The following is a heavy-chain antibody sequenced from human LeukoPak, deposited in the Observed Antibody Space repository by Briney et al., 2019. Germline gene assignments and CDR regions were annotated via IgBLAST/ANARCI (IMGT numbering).Heavy chain of an antibody. Sequence: SETLSLTCTVSGGSISSSSYYWGWIRQPPGKGLEWIGTIYYSGSTYYNPSLKSRVTMSVDTSKNQFSLKLSSVTAADTAVYYCARDNRGWPSSHDYWGQGTLVTVSS. V-gene: IGHV4-39*07. CDR3: ARDNRGWPSSHDY. CDR2: IYYSGST. J-gene: IGHJ4*02. CDR1: GGSISSSSYY. D-gene: IGHD6-19*01.